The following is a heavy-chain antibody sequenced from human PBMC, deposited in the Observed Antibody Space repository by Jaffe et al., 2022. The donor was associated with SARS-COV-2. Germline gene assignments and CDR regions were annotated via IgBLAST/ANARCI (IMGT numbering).Heavy chain of an antibody. CDR3: ARGPYSSSPPDYYYGMDV. CDR1: GYTFTGYY. Sequence: QVQLVQSGAEVKKPGASVKVSCKASGYTFTGYYMHWVRQAPGQGLEWMGWINPNSGGTNYAQKFQGWVTMTRDTSISTAYMELSRLRSDDTAVYYCARGPYSSSPPDYYYGMDVWGQGTTVTVSS. D-gene: IGHD6-6*01. J-gene: IGHJ6*02. V-gene: IGHV1-2*04. CDR2: INPNSGGT.